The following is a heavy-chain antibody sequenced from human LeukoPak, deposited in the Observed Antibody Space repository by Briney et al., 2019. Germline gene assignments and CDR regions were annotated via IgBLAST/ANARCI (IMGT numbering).Heavy chain of an antibody. J-gene: IGHJ4*02. Sequence: SETLSLTCTVSGGSISSSSYYWGWIRQPPGKGLEWIGSIYYSGSTYYNPSLKSRVTISVDTSKNQFSLKLSSVTAADTAVYYCASYKGGFFDYWGQGALVTVSS. CDR1: GGSISSSSYY. D-gene: IGHD1-1*01. V-gene: IGHV4-39*07. CDR2: IYYSGST. CDR3: ASYKGGFFDY.